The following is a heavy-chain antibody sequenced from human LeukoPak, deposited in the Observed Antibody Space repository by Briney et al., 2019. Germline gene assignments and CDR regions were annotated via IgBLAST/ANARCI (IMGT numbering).Heavy chain of an antibody. Sequence: SVKVSCKASGGTFRSYAISWVRQAPGQGLEWMGRIIPILGIANYAQKFQGRVTITADKSTSTAYMELSSLRSEDTAVYYCARENGGWSDYWGQGTLVTVSS. V-gene: IGHV1-69*04. J-gene: IGHJ4*02. CDR3: ARENGGWSDY. CDR1: GGTFRSYA. CDR2: IIPILGIA. D-gene: IGHD6-19*01.